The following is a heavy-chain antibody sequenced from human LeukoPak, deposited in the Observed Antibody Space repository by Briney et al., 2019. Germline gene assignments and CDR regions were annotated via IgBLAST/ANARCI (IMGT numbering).Heavy chain of an antibody. V-gene: IGHV4-59*01. CDR3: ARESSQKGAHYMDV. CDR2: IYYSGYT. D-gene: IGHD3-16*01. Sequence: SETLSLTCTVSGGSISSYYWSWIRQPPGKGLKWIGNIYYSGYTTYSPSLRSRVTISVDTSKNQFSLKLSSVTAADTAVYYCARESSQKGAHYMDVWGKGTTITISS. J-gene: IGHJ6*03. CDR1: GGSISSYY.